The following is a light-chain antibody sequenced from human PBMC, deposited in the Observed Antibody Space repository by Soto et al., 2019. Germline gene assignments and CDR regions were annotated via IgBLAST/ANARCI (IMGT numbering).Light chain of an antibody. CDR2: AAY. Sequence: IQMTQSPSSLSASVGDRVTITCRASQGIRNDLDWFQQKPGKAPKLLIYAAYNLQSGVPARFSCSGSGTDFTLTISCLEPEDFATYYCLQKYFYPFTFGPGTKVDIK. J-gene: IGKJ3*01. CDR1: QGIRND. CDR3: LQKYFYPFT. V-gene: IGKV1-6*01.